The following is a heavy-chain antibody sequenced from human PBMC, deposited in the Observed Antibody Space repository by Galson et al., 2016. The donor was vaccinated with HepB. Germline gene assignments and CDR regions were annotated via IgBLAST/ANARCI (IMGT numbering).Heavy chain of an antibody. CDR1: GGSFSGFY. CDR2: INHSGST. CDR3: AARREKGGGDWRKSYYYIS. Sequence: SETLSLTCAVYGGSFSGFYWTWIRQPPGKGLEWIGEINHSGSTNYYPSLKRRVTMSVDTSKNQFSLRLSSVTAADTAVYYCAARREKGGGDWRKSYYYISWGQGTLVTVSS. J-gene: IGHJ5*02. V-gene: IGHV4-34*01. D-gene: IGHD3-10*01.